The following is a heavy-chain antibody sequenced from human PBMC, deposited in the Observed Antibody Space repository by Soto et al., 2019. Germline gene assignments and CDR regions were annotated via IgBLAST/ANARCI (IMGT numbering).Heavy chain of an antibody. Sequence: QVQLVQSGAEVKKPGSSVKVSCKASGGTFSSYAISWVRQAPGQGLEWMGGIIPIFGTANYAQKFQGRVTITADISTSEASVELRGLSSGDRAVYFCAREGGVGATTGWDWGQGTLVTVSS. CDR1: GGTFSSYA. V-gene: IGHV1-69*06. J-gene: IGHJ4*02. D-gene: IGHD1-26*01. CDR3: AREGGVGATTGWD. CDR2: IIPIFGTA.